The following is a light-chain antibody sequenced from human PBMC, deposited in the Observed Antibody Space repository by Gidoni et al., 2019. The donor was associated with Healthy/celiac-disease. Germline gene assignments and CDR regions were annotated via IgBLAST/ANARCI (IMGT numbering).Light chain of an antibody. Sequence: QSALTQPRSVSGSPGLSVTISCTGTSSDVGGYNYVSWYQQHPGKAPKLMISDVSKRPSGVPDRFSGSKSGNTASLTISGLQAEDEADYYCCSYTGSYTFWVFGGGTKLTVL. CDR2: DVS. J-gene: IGLJ3*02. V-gene: IGLV2-11*01. CDR3: CSYTGSYTFWV. CDR1: SSDVGGYNY.